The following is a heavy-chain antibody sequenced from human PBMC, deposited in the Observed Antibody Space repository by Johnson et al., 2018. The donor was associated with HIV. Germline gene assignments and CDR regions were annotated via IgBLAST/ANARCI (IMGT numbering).Heavy chain of an antibody. CDR2: IRYDGNNK. J-gene: IGHJ3*01. CDR3: AKLRWAWGAAFDV. CDR1: GFTFSTFG. V-gene: IGHV3-30*02. Sequence: QVQLVESGGGVVQPGGSLRLSCAASGFTFSTFGMHWVRQAPGKGLEWVAFIRYDGNNKYYADSVKGRFTISRDNSKNTLYLQINSLRAEDTAVYYCAKLRWAWGAAFDVWGQGTMVTVSS. D-gene: IGHD3-16*01.